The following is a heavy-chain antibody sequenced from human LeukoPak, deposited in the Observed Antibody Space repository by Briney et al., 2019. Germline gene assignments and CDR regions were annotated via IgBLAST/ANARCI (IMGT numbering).Heavy chain of an antibody. V-gene: IGHV4-31*03. CDR1: GGSISSGGYY. D-gene: IGHD6-19*01. J-gene: IGHJ4*02. CDR3: ARGLRSGWYIDY. CDR2: IYYSGST. Sequence: PSQTLSLTCTVSGGSISSGGYYWSWIRQHPGKGLEWIGYIYYSGSTYYNPSLKSRVTISADSSKNQFSLKVSSVTAADTAVYYCARGLRSGWYIDYWGQGTLVTVSS.